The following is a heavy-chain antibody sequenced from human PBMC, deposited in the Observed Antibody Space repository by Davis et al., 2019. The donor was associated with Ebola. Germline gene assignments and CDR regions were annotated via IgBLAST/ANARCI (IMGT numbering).Heavy chain of an antibody. CDR2: INPSGGST. CDR3: ARGAPDIVVVVAATGVDY. V-gene: IGHV1-46*01. D-gene: IGHD2-15*01. Sequence: ASVKVSCKASGYTFTSYYMHWVRQAPGQGLEWMGIINPSGGSTSYAQKFQGRVTMTRDTSISTAYMELSRLRSDDTAVYYCARGAPDIVVVVAATGVDYWGQGTLVTVSS. CDR1: GYTFTSYY. J-gene: IGHJ4*02.